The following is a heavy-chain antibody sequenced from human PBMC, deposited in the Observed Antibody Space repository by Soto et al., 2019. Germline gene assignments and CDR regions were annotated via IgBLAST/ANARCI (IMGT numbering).Heavy chain of an antibody. CDR3: ARDRSADRFVQYFQH. J-gene: IGHJ1*01. CDR1: GFTFSNFW. D-gene: IGHD6-19*01. V-gene: IGHV3-7*03. Sequence: PGGSLRLSCAASGFTFSNFWMSWARQAPGKGLEWVANIKGDGSVTQYVASVEGRFTISRDNAKYSLYLQMNSLGVEDTALYYCARDRSADRFVQYFQHWGPGTLVTVS. CDR2: IKGDGSVT.